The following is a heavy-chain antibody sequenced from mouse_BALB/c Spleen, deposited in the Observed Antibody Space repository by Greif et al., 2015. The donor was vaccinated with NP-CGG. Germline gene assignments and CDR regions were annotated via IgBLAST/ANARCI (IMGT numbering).Heavy chain of an antibody. V-gene: IGHV1-7*01. CDR2: INPSTGYT. Sequence: VQGVESGAELAKPGASVKMSCKASGYTFTSYWMHWVKQRPGQGLEWIGYINPSTGYTEYNQKFKDKATLTADKSSSTAYMQLSSLTSEDSAVCYCARYDYWFAYWGQGTLVTVSA. CDR3: ARYDYWFAY. D-gene: IGHD2-4*01. CDR1: GYTFTSYW. J-gene: IGHJ3*01.